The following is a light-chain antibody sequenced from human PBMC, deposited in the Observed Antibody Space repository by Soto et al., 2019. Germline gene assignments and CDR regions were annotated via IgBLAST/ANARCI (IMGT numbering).Light chain of an antibody. Sequence: QAVVTQAPSLTVSPGGTVTLTCASSTGAVTSGHHTYWFQQKPGQAPRLLIFYTSKRHSWTPARFSGSLLGGQAALTLSGAQPEDEAEYYCLLTFRGPWVFGGGTKLTVL. CDR3: LLTFRGPWV. CDR1: TGAVTSGHH. J-gene: IGLJ3*02. CDR2: YTS. V-gene: IGLV7-46*01.